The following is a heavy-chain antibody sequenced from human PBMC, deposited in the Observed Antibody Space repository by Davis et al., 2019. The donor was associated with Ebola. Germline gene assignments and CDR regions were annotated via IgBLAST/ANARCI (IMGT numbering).Heavy chain of an antibody. V-gene: IGHV3-73*01. CDR2: IRSKANSYAT. CDR1: GFTFSGSA. CDR3: ASLIAVAGITFYWYFDL. D-gene: IGHD6-19*01. Sequence: PGGSLRLSCAASGFTFSGSAMHWVRQASGKGLEWVGRIRSKANSYATAYAASVKGRFTISRDNSKNTLYLQMNSLRAEDTAVYYCASLIAVAGITFYWYFDLWGRGTLVTVSS. J-gene: IGHJ2*01.